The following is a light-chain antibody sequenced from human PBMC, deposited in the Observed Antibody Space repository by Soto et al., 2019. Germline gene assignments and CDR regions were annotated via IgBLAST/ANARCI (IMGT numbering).Light chain of an antibody. CDR1: QGVSGW. J-gene: IGKJ1*01. Sequence: DIQMTQSPSSLSASVGYTVTFTCRASQGVSGWLGWYQQIPGKAPKRLIYAASSVESGVPSRFSGSGSGTEFTLTISSLQTDDFASYYCQQYDSYSLTFGQGTKVDIK. CDR3: QQYDSYSLT. CDR2: AAS. V-gene: IGKV1-5*01.